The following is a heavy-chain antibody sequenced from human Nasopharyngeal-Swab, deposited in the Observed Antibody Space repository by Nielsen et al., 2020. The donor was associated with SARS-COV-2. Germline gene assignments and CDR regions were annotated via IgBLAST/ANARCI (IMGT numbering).Heavy chain of an antibody. CDR3: AREGTVSHHDAFDM. V-gene: IGHV3-21*01. Sequence: GESLKISCAASGFTFSSFGMHWVRQAPGKGLEWVSSIYITSDYIYYADSVKGRFTISRDNAKNSLYLQMSTLSADDTGVYYCAREGTVSHHDAFDMWGQGKWSPSPQ. D-gene: IGHD4-11*01. CDR2: IYITSDYI. CDR1: GFTFSSFG. J-gene: IGHJ3*02.